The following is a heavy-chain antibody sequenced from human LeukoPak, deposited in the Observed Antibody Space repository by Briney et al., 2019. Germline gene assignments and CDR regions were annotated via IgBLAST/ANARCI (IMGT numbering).Heavy chain of an antibody. J-gene: IGHJ6*03. CDR1: GFTFDDYA. CDR2: ISGDGGST. D-gene: IGHD3-22*01. V-gene: IGHV3-43*02. Sequence: PGGSLRLSCAASGFTFDDYAMHWVRQAPGKGLEWVSLISGDGGSTYYADSVKGRFTISRDNAKNSLYLQMNSLRAEDTAVYYCARDRAPYYYDSSGIMDVWGKGTTVTVSS. CDR3: ARDRAPYYYDSSGIMDV.